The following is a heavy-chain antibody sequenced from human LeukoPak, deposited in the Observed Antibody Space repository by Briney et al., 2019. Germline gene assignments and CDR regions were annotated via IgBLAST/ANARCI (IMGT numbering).Heavy chain of an antibody. CDR1: GFTFSSYG. CDR2: IRYDGSNK. V-gene: IGHV3-30*02. CDR3: AKVEYGGYSSGWYDSGVDY. D-gene: IGHD6-19*01. J-gene: IGHJ4*02. Sequence: PGGSLRLSCAASGFTFSSYGMHWVRQAPGKGLEWVAFIRYDGSNKYYADSVKGRFTISRDNSKNTLYLQMNSLRAEDTAVYYCAKVEYGGYSSGWYDSGVDYWGQGTLVTVSS.